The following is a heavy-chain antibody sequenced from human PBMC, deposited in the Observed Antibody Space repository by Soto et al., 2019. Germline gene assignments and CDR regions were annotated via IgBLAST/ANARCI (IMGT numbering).Heavy chain of an antibody. J-gene: IGHJ5*02. CDR3: ARGAWFGEENWFDP. CDR2: INHSGST. D-gene: IGHD3-10*01. CDR1: GGSFSGYY. V-gene: IGHV4-34*01. Sequence: SETLSLTCAVYGGSFSGYYWSWIRQPPGKGLEWIGEINHSGSTNYNPSLKSRVTISVDTSKNQFSLKLSSVTAADTAVYYCARGAWFGEENWFDPWGQGTLVTVSS.